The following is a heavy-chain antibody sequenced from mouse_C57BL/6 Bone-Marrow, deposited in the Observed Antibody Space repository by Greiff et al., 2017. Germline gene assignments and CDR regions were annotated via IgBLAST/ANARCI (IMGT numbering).Heavy chain of an antibody. D-gene: IGHD3-2*02. CDR1: GYTFTSYW. CDR3: ARGSSGYYFDY. V-gene: IGHV1-59*01. CDR2: IDPSDSYT. Sequence: VKLQQPGAELVRPGTSVKLSCKASGYTFTSYWMHWVKQRPGQGLEWIGVIDPSDSYTNYNQKFKGKATLTVDTSSSTAYMQLSSLTSEDSAVYYCARGSSGYYFDYWGQGTTLTVSS. J-gene: IGHJ2*01.